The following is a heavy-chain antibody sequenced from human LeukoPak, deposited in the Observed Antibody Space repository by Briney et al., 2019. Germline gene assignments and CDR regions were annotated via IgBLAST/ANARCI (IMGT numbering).Heavy chain of an antibody. J-gene: IGHJ3*02. D-gene: IGHD3-22*01. CDR3: ASSVVDDAFDI. CDR1: GGTFISYA. V-gene: IGHV1-69*04. Sequence: SVTVSFKASGGTFISYAISWVRQAPGQGLEWMGRIIPILGIANYAQKFQGRVTITADKSTSTAYMELSSLRSEDTAVYYCASSVVDDAFDIWGQGTMVTVSS. CDR2: IIPILGIA.